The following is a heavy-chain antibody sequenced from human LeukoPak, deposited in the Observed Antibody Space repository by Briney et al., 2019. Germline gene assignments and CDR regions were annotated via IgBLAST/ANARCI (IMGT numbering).Heavy chain of an antibody. CDR3: ARNKRICSSTSCLDGELDYYYYHYMDV. J-gene: IGHJ6*03. V-gene: IGHV1-2*02. Sequence: ASVKVSCKASGYTFTGYYMHWVRQAPGQGLEWMGWINPNSGGTNYAQKFQGRVTMTRDTSISTAYMELSRLRSDDTAVYYCARNKRICSSTSCLDGELDYYYYHYMDVWGKGTTVTVSS. CDR1: GYTFTGYY. D-gene: IGHD2-2*01. CDR2: INPNSGGT.